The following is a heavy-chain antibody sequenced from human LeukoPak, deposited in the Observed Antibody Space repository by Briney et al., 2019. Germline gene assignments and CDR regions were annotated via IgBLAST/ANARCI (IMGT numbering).Heavy chain of an antibody. CDR1: GGTFSSYA. J-gene: IGHJ4*02. CDR2: IIPIFGTA. V-gene: IGHV1-69*01. D-gene: IGHD6-13*01. Sequence: SVEVSCKASGGTFSSYAISWVRQAPGQGLEWMGGIIPIFGTANYAQKFQGRVTITADESTSTAYMELSSLRPEDTAVYYCASRIAAAGRFDYWGQGTLVTVSS. CDR3: ASRIAAAGRFDY.